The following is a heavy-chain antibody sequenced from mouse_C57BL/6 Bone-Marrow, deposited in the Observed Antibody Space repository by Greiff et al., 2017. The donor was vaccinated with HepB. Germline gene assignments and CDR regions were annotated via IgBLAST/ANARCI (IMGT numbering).Heavy chain of an antibody. D-gene: IGHD3-3*01. CDR3: AREGGRGFAY. CDR1: GYTFTSYG. CDR2: IYPRSGNT. Sequence: VQLQQSGAELARPGASVKLSCKASGYTFTSYGISWVKQRTGQGLEWIGEIYPRSGNTYYNEKFKGKATLTADKSSSTAYMELRSLTSEDSAVYFCAREGGRGFAYWGQGTLVTVSA. V-gene: IGHV1-81*01. J-gene: IGHJ3*01.